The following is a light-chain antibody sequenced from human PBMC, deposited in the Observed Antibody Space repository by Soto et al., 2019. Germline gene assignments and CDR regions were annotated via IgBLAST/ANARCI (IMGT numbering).Light chain of an antibody. V-gene: IGLV8-61*01. CDR1: SGSVSASYY. J-gene: IGLJ1*01. CDR2: STN. CDR3: SLYTSENTYV. Sequence: QTVVTQEPSFSVSPGGTVTLTCGLTSGSVSASYYASWHQQTPGQTPRTLIYSTNNRSPGVPDRFSGSKSGNTASLTISGLQAADEADYYCSLYTSENTYVFGTGTKLTVL.